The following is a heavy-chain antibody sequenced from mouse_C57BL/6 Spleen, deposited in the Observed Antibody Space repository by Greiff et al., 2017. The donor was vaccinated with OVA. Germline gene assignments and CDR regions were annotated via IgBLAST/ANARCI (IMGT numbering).Heavy chain of an antibody. V-gene: IGHV3-6*01. CDR2: ISYDGSN. CDR3: ARDNGYYLYWYFDV. D-gene: IGHD2-3*01. J-gene: IGHJ1*03. Sequence: VQLKESGPGLVKPSQSLSLTCSVTGYSITSGYYWNWIRQSPGNKLEWMGYISYDGSNNYNPSLKNRISITRDTSKNQFFLKLNSVTTEDTATYYCARDNGYYLYWYFDVWGTGTTVTVSS. CDR1: GYSITSGYY.